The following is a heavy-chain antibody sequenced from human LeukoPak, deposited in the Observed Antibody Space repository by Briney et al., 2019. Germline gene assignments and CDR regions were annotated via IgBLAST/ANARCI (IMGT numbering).Heavy chain of an antibody. Sequence: GASVKVSCKASGYTFTGYYMHWVRQAPGQGLEWMGWINPNSGGTNYAQKFQGRVTMTRDTSISTAYMELSRLRSDDTAVYYCARDIGRYGVDWAFDIWGQGTKVTVSS. D-gene: IGHD4-17*01. V-gene: IGHV1-2*02. J-gene: IGHJ3*02. CDR2: INPNSGGT. CDR1: GYTFTGYY. CDR3: ARDIGRYGVDWAFDI.